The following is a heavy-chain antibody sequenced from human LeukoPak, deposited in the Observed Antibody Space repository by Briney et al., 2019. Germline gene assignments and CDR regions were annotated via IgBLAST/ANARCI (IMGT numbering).Heavy chain of an antibody. Sequence: SETLSLTCTVSGGSISSGDYYWSWIRQPPGKGLEWIGYIYYSGSTYYNPSLKSRVTISVGTSKNQFSLKLSSVTAADTAVYYCARNAHMDAFDIWGQGTMVTVSS. V-gene: IGHV4-30-4*08. D-gene: IGHD1-1*01. J-gene: IGHJ3*02. CDR1: GGSISSGDYY. CDR3: ARNAHMDAFDI. CDR2: IYYSGST.